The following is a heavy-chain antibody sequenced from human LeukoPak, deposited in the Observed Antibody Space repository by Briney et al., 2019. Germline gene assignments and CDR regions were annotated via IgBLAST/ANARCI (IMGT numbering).Heavy chain of an antibody. CDR3: AAGYCSSTNCGFNY. V-gene: IGHV3-48*01. Sequence: GRSLRLSCAASGFTFGDYSMNWVRQAPGKGLEWVSYIRSSGSTTYYADSVKGRFTVSRGNAKNSLYLQMNSLRAEDTAVYYCAAGYCSSTNCGFNYWGQGTLVTVSS. D-gene: IGHD2-2*03. CDR1: GFTFGDYS. J-gene: IGHJ4*02. CDR2: IRSSGSTT.